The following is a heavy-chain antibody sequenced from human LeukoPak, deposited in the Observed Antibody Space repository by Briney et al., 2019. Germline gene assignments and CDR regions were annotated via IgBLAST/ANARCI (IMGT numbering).Heavy chain of an antibody. CDR1: GGSISSSSNY. CDR3: AIYSGYDSSYNYGMDV. CDR2: IYYSGST. J-gene: IGHJ6*02. D-gene: IGHD5-12*01. Sequence: PSETLSLTCTVSGGSISSSSNYWGWIRQPPGRGLEWIGSIYYSGSTYYNPSLKSRVTISVDTSKNQFSLKLRSVTAADTAVYYCAIYSGYDSSYNYGMDVWGQGTTVTVSS. V-gene: IGHV4-39*07.